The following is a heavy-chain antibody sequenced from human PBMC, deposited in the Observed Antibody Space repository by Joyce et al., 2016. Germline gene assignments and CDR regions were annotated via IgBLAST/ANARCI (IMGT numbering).Heavy chain of an antibody. CDR2: LYTSGAT. CDR3: ARDRPSGSYFDD. D-gene: IGHD3-10*01. CDR1: GGSLSGHY. V-gene: IGHV4-4*07. Sequence: QAQLQESGPRLVKPSETLSLTCRVSGGSLSGHYWGWIRQAAGKGLEWIGRLYTSGATSYNPSRKSRVIISADTAKDQFSLTVRSVTAADTAVYYCARDRPSGSYFDDWGQGILVSVSS. J-gene: IGHJ4*02.